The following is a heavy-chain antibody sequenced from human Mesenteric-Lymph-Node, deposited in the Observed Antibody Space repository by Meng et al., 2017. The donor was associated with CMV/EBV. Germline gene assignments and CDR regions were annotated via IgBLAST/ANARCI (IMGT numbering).Heavy chain of an antibody. D-gene: IGHD3-3*01. CDR1: GYTFTSYG. V-gene: IGHV1-69*05. J-gene: IGHJ4*02. CDR3: ARGRRLRFLDPLDY. CDR2: IIPIFGTA. Sequence: SVKVSCKAPGYTFTSYGISWVRQAPRQGLEWMGGIIPIFGTANYAQKFQGRVTITTDESTSTAYMELSSLRSEDTAVYYCARGRRLRFLDPLDYWGQGTLVTVSS.